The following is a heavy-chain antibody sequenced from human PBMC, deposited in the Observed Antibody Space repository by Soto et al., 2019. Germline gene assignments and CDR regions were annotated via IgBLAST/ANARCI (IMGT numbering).Heavy chain of an antibody. V-gene: IGHV4-30-2*01. CDR2: IYHSGST. Sequence: QLQLQESGSGLVKPSQTLSLTCAVSGGSISSGGYSWSWIRQPPGKGLEWIGYIYHSGSTYYNPSLXRXXXIXXDRSTNQFSPKLSSVTAADTAVYYCARGQVVAAQHWCQGPLVTVSS. D-gene: IGHD2-15*01. CDR1: GGSISSGGYS. CDR3: ARGQVVAAQH. J-gene: IGHJ4*02.